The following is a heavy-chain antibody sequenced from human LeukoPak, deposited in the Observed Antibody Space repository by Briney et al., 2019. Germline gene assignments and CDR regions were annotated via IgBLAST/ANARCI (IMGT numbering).Heavy chain of an antibody. CDR1: GGSISSYY. CDR2: IYYSGST. Sequence: SETLSLTCTVSGGSISSYYWSWIRQPPGKGLEWIGYIYYSGSTNYNPSLKSRVTISVDTSKNQFSLKLSSVTAADTAVYYCARDRSYHYDSSGYYDAFDIWGQGTMVTVSS. V-gene: IGHV4-59*01. J-gene: IGHJ3*02. D-gene: IGHD3-22*01. CDR3: ARDRSYHYDSSGYYDAFDI.